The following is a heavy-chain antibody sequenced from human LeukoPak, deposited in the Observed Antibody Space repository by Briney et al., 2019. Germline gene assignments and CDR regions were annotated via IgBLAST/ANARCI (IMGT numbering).Heavy chain of an antibody. V-gene: IGHV3-7*03. CDR3: ARARDSSWDY. CDR1: GFTFSSYW. D-gene: IGHD6-13*01. J-gene: IGHJ4*02. Sequence: GGSLRLSCAASGFTFSSYWMSWVRQAPGKGLEWVANIKDDGSEKYYVDSVKGRFTISRDDAKNSLYLQRNSLRAEDTAVYYCARARDSSWDYWGQGTLVTVSS. CDR2: IKDDGSEK.